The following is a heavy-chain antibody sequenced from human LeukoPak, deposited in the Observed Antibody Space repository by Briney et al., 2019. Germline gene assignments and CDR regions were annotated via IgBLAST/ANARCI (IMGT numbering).Heavy chain of an antibody. CDR1: GGSISSGGYY. V-gene: IGHV4-31*03. D-gene: IGHD2-15*01. CDR2: IYYSGST. J-gene: IGHJ5*02. CDR3: AREDCSGGSCPFDP. Sequence: SQTLSLTCTVSGGSISSGGYYWSWIRQHPGKGLEWIGYIYYSGSTYYNPSLKSRVTISVDTSKNQFSLKLSSVTAADTAVYYCAREDCSGGSCPFDPWGQGTLDTVSS.